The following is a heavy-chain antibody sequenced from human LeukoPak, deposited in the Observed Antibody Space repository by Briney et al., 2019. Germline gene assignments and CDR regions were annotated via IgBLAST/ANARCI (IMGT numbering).Heavy chain of an antibody. D-gene: IGHD6-19*01. CDR3: ARDGGRAVAGTESYCYYGMDV. J-gene: IGHJ6*02. CDR1: GFTFSSYA. V-gene: IGHV3-30*04. CDR2: ISYDGSNK. Sequence: GRSLRLSCAASGFTFSSYAMHWVRQAPGKGLEWVAVISYDGSNKYYADSVKGRFTISRDNSKNTLYLQMNSLRAEDTAVYYCARDGGRAVAGTESYCYYGMDVWGQGTTATVSS.